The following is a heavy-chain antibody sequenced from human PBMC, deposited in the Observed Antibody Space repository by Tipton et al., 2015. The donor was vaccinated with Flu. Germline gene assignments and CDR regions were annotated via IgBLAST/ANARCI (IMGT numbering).Heavy chain of an antibody. Sequence: QVQLVQSGGGVVQPGGSLRLSCAASGFTFSIYGMHWVRQAPGKGLEWVAFIRYDGSKKYYADSVKGRFTISRDNSENTLYMQMNSLRPEDTAVYYCAKIHADYIEYLHAWGQGTLVSVSS. CDR1: GFTFSIYG. V-gene: IGHV3-30*02. CDR2: IRYDGSKK. CDR3: AKIHADYIEYLHA. J-gene: IGHJ1*01. D-gene: IGHD4-17*01.